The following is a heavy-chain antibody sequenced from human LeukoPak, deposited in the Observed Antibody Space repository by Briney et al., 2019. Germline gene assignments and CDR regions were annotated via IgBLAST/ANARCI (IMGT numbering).Heavy chain of an antibody. Sequence: GGSLRLSCAASGFTFSSYWMHWVRQAPGKGLVWVSRINSDGSSTSYADSVKGRFTISRDNAKSTLYLQMNSLRAEDTAVYYCARAGARYSWTSGPNWFDPWGQGTLVTVSS. CDR3: ARAGARYSWTSGPNWFDP. J-gene: IGHJ5*02. CDR1: GFTFSSYW. V-gene: IGHV3-74*01. CDR2: INSDGSST. D-gene: IGHD5-18*01.